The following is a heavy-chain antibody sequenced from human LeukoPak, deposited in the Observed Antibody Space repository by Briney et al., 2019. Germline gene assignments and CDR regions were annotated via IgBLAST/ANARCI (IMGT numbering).Heavy chain of an antibody. V-gene: IGHV4-59*01. Sequence: SETLSLTCTVSGGSISSYYWNWIRQPPGKGLEWIGYIYYSGSTNYNPSLKSRVTISVDTSKNQFSLKLSSVTAADTAVYYCARDKHGAFDIWGQGTMVTVSS. CDR3: ARDKHGAFDI. CDR2: IYYSGST. J-gene: IGHJ3*02. CDR1: GGSISSYY.